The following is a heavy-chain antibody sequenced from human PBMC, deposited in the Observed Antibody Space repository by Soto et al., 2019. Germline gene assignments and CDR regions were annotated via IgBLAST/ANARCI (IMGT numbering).Heavy chain of an antibody. CDR3: ATITVTTFWGSSS. D-gene: IGHD3-16*01. CDR1: GGSISSSNYY. Sequence: QLQLQESGPGLVKPSETLSLTCTVSGGSISSSNYYWGWIRQPPGKGLEWIGNIYYSGSTYYNPSLKSRVTISVDTSKNQFSLKLNSVTAADTAVYYCATITVTTFWGSSSWGQGTLVTVSS. CDR2: IYYSGST. V-gene: IGHV4-39*01. J-gene: IGHJ4*02.